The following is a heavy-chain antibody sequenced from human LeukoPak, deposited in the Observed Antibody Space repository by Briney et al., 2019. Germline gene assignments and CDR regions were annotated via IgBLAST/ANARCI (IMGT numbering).Heavy chain of an antibody. V-gene: IGHV4-39*07. CDR3: ARDSSAVLRYFDYLPQPYAWQSGDNWFDP. CDR1: GGSISSSSYY. D-gene: IGHD3-9*01. CDR2: IYYSGST. J-gene: IGHJ5*02. Sequence: SETLSLTCTVSGGSISSSSYYWGWIRQPPGKGLEWIGSIYYSGSTYYNPSLKSRVTISVDTSKNQFSLKLSSVTADDTAVYYCARDSSAVLRYFDYLPQPYAWQSGDNWFDPWGQGTLVTVSS.